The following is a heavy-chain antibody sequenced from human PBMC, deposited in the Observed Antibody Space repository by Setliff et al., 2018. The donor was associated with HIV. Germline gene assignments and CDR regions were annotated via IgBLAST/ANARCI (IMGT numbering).Heavy chain of an antibody. V-gene: IGHV1-18*04. D-gene: IGHD1-7*01. CDR3: ARDAPGNTESAPGY. CDR2: INPYNGNT. CDR1: GDNIFNHA. J-gene: IGHJ4*02. Sequence: ASVKVSCKASGDNIFNHAVTWVRQAPGQGLDWMGRINPYNGNTYYAQKFQGRVTLTTDTSTSTGYMELRRLGSDDTAVYYCARDAPGNTESAPGYWGQGTLVTVSS.